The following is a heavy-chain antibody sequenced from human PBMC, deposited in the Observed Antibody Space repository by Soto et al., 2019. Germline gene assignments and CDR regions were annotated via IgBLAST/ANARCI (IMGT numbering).Heavy chain of an antibody. V-gene: IGHV3-48*03. CDR3: ARESFSASPNFFDY. CDR2: ISLSGSTI. J-gene: IGHJ4*02. CDR1: GFAFSNYE. Sequence: VGSLRISCAASGFAFSNYEMNWVRQAPGKGLEWVSYISLSGSTIYYADSVKGRFTISRDDAKNSLYLQMDSLRADDTAVYYCARESFSASPNFFDYWGQGTLVTVSS. D-gene: IGHD3-3*02.